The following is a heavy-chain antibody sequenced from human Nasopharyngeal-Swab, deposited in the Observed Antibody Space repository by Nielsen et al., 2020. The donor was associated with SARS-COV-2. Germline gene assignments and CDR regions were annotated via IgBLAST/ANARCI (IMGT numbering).Heavy chain of an antibody. CDR2: INPSGGSA. CDR1: GYTFTSYY. D-gene: IGHD3-3*01. J-gene: IGHJ6*02. CDR3: ARDQAGTIFGVVIMNYGMDV. V-gene: IGHV1-46*01. Sequence: ASVKVSCKASGYTFTSYYMHWVRQAPGQGLEWMGIINPSGGSASYAQKFQGRVTMTRDTSTSTVYMELSSLRSEDTAVYYCARDQAGTIFGVVIMNYGMDVWGQGTTVTVSS.